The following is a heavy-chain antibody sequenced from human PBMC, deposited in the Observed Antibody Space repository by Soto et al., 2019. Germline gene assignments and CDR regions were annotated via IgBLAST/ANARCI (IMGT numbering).Heavy chain of an antibody. CDR3: ARVRVDILTGYSALDY. CDR2: IIPILGLA. V-gene: IGHV1-69*02. J-gene: IGHJ4*02. Sequence: QVQLVQSGAEVKKPGSSVNVSCKASGGTFSSYTISWVRQAPGQGLEWMGRIIPILGLANYAQKFQGRVTITADKSTSTAYMELSSLRSEDTAVYYCARVRVDILTGYSALDYWGQGTLVTVSS. D-gene: IGHD3-9*01. CDR1: GGTFSSYT.